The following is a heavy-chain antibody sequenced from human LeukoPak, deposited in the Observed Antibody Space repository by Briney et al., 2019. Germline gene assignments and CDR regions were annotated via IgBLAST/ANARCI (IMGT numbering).Heavy chain of an antibody. D-gene: IGHD3-10*01. J-gene: IGHJ6*02. CDR3: ARVAPPSRNLWFGDTLDYYGMDV. CDR1: GGSISSNTYC. CDR2: VYSTGNT. Sequence: SETLSLTCTVSGGSISSNTYCWGWIRQPPGEGLEWIASVYSTGNTFYNPSLKSGVTISVDTSKNQFSLKLSSVTAADTAVYYCARVAPPSRNLWFGDTLDYYGMDVWGQGTTVTVSS. V-gene: IGHV4-39*07.